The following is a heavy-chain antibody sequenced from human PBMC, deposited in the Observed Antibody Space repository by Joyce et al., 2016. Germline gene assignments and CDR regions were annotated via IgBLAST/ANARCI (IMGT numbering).Heavy chain of an antibody. CDR2: SSSDESRT. Sequence: EVQLVESGGGLVQPGGSLRLSCTASGFTFSSYWMHWVRQVSGKGLVWVSHSSSDESRTSYADSVKGRFTISRDNAKNTLYLHMNSLRTEDTAVYYCARTGGSYYDYYYYGLDVWGQGTTVIVSS. V-gene: IGHV3-74*01. D-gene: IGHD1-26*01. CDR3: ARTGGSYYDYYYYGLDV. CDR1: GFTFSSYW. J-gene: IGHJ6*02.